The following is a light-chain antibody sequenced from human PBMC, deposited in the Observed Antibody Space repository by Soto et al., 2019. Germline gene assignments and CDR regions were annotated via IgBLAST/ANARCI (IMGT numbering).Light chain of an antibody. CDR2: DAS. J-gene: IGKJ1*01. Sequence: EIVLTQSPGTLSLSPGERATLSCRASQSVSSYLAWYQQKPGQAPRLLIYDASNRATGIPARFSGSGSGTQFTLTISSLQSEDFAVYYCQQYNNWRQTFGQGTKVDIK. CDR3: QQYNNWRQT. CDR1: QSVSSY. V-gene: IGKV3D-15*01.